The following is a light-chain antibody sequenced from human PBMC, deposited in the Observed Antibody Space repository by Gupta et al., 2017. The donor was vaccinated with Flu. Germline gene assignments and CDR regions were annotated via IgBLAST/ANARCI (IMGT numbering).Light chain of an antibody. V-gene: IGLV3-19*01. CDR1: SLRNSY. J-gene: IGLJ2*01. Sequence: SSELTQDPAVSAALGQTVRITCQGDSLRNSYASWYQQKPGQAPVLVIDSKNIRPSGIPDRFSCDTTCDTASSITSGAHEEDEADDYWYSPDNNTNHHSVFGGGTKLTVL. CDR2: SKN. CDR3: YSPDNNTNHHSV.